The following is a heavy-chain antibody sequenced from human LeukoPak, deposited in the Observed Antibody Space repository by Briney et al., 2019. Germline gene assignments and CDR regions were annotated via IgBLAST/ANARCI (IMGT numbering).Heavy chain of an antibody. CDR1: GFTFDDYA. Sequence: GGSLRLSCAASGFTFDDYAMHWVRQAPGKGLEWVSGISWNSGSIGYADSVKGRFTISRDNAKNTLFLQMNSLRAEDTAVYYCARGSSGWYSVRAFDIWGQGTMVTVSS. CDR2: ISWNSGSI. V-gene: IGHV3-9*01. D-gene: IGHD6-19*01. J-gene: IGHJ3*02. CDR3: ARGSSGWYSVRAFDI.